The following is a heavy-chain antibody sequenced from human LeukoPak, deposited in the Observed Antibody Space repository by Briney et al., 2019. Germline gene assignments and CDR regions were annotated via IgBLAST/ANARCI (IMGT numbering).Heavy chain of an antibody. J-gene: IGHJ4*02. CDR1: GGTFSSYA. Sequence: ASVKVSCKASGGTFSSYAISWVRQAPGQGLEWMGGIIPIFGTANYAQKFQGRVTITADESTSTAYMELSSLRSEDTAVYYCAMLDEYSSSSSNYWGQGTLVTVSS. CDR3: AMLDEYSSSSSNY. CDR2: IIPIFGTA. D-gene: IGHD6-6*01. V-gene: IGHV1-69*13.